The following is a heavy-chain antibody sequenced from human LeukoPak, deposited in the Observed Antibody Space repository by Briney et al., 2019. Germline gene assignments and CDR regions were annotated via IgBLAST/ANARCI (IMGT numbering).Heavy chain of an antibody. CDR2: ISSSGSTI. Sequence: GGSLRLSCAASGFTFSDYYMSRIRQAPGKGLEWVSYISSSGSTIYYADSVKGRFTISRDNAKNSLYLQMNSLRAEDTAAYYCARDKITMVRGVPLSKARDGMDVWGQGTTVTVSS. D-gene: IGHD3-10*01. J-gene: IGHJ6*02. CDR3: ARDKITMVRGVPLSKARDGMDV. V-gene: IGHV3-11*01. CDR1: GFTFSDYY.